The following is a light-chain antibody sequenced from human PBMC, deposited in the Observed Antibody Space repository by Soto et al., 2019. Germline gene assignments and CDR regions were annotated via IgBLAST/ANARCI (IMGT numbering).Light chain of an antibody. CDR3: NSYTSSRAYV. CDR1: SSDVGGYNY. V-gene: IGLV2-14*01. Sequence: QSALTQPASVSGSPGQSITISCTGTSSDVGGYNYVSWYQQQSGTAPKLMIHEVSTRPSGVSNRFSGSKSGNTASLTISGLQAEDEADYYCNSYTSSRAYVFGLGTKLTVL. CDR2: EVS. J-gene: IGLJ1*01.